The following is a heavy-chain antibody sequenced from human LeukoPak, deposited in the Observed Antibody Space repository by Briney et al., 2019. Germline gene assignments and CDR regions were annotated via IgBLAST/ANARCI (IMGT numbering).Heavy chain of an antibody. V-gene: IGHV3-21*01. J-gene: IGHJ4*02. CDR2: ISSSSSYI. D-gene: IGHD4-23*01. Sequence: GGSLRLSCAASGFTFSSYSMNWVRQAPGKGLEWVSSISSSSSYIYYADSVKGRLTISRDNAKNSLYLQMNSLRAEDTAVYYCAREGLRWTYYFDYWGQGTLVTVSS. CDR3: AREGLRWTYYFDY. CDR1: GFTFSSYS.